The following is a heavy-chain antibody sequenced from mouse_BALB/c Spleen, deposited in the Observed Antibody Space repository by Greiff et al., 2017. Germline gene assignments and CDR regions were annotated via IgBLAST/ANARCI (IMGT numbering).Heavy chain of an antibody. D-gene: IGHD1-1*01. CDR1: GFTFSSFG. V-gene: IGHV5-17*02. CDR3: ASGSSPFYYFDY. CDR2: ISSGSSTI. Sequence: EVKLVESGGGLVQPGGSRKLSCAASGFTFSSFGMHWVRQAPEKGLEWVAYISSGSSTIYYADTVKGRFTISRDNPKNTLFLQMTSLRSEDTAMYYCASGSSPFYYFDYWGQGTTLTVSS. J-gene: IGHJ2*01.